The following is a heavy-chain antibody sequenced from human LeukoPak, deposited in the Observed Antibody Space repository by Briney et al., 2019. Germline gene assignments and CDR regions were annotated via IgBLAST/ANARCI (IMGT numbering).Heavy chain of an antibody. CDR3: TRHGRGQGFGEPSDY. CDR1: GFTFSSYG. V-gene: IGHV3-73*01. D-gene: IGHD3-10*01. J-gene: IGHJ4*02. CDR2: IRSKANSYAT. Sequence: PGGSLRLSCAASGFTFSSYGMHWVRQASGKGLEWVGRIRSKANSYATAYAASVKGRFTISRDDSKNTAYLQMNSLKTEDTAVYYCTRHGRGQGFGEPSDYWGQGTLVTVSS.